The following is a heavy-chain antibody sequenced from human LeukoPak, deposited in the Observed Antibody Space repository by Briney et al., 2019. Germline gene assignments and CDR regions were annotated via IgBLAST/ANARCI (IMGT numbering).Heavy chain of an antibody. Sequence: ASVKVSCKASGYTFTGYYMHWVRQAPGQGLEWMGWINPNSGGTNYAQKFQGRVTMTRDTSISTAYMELSRLRSDDTAVYYCATPYGSGSYDAFDIWGQGTMVTVSS. D-gene: IGHD3-10*01. V-gene: IGHV1-2*02. CDR2: INPNSGGT. CDR3: ATPYGSGSYDAFDI. J-gene: IGHJ3*02. CDR1: GYTFTGYY.